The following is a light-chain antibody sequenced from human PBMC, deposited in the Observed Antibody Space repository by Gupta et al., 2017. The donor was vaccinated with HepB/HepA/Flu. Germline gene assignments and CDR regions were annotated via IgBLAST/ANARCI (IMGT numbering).Light chain of an antibody. CDR1: QAINNY. CDR2: AAS. Sequence: DIQMTQSPSSLSASVGARVTITCRASQAINNYLAWYQQQPVKVPKLLIYAASTLQSGVPSRFSGTGSGTDFTLTIRSLQPEDVATYYCQNYDSDLTTFGGGTKIEI. CDR3: QNYDSDLTT. J-gene: IGKJ4*01. V-gene: IGKV1-27*01.